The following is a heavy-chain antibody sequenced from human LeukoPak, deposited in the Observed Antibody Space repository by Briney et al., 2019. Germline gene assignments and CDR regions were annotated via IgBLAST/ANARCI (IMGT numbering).Heavy chain of an antibody. Sequence: GVSLRLSCAASGFTVSSKYMSWVRQAPGKGLEWVSVIYSGGSTYYADSVKGRFTISRDNSKNTLYLQMNSLRAEDTAVYYCARISAAAGTRLGYYYYYYMDVWGKGTTVTISS. CDR3: ARISAAAGTRLGYYYYYYMDV. CDR2: IYSGGST. D-gene: IGHD6-13*01. J-gene: IGHJ6*03. CDR1: GFTVSSKY. V-gene: IGHV3-53*01.